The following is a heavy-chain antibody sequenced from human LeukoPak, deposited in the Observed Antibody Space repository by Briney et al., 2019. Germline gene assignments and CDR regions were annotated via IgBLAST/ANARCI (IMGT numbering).Heavy chain of an antibody. CDR2: ISSSDNTI. V-gene: IGHV3-11*04. CDR1: GFTFSDYY. J-gene: IGHJ5*02. Sequence: GGSLRLSCAASGFTFSDYYMSWVRQAPGKGLEWVSYISSSDNTIYYADSVKGRFTISRDNAKNSLYLQMNSLRAEDTAAYYCARDYVSGSFGPWGQGTLVTVSS. D-gene: IGHD3-10*01. CDR3: ARDYVSGSFGP.